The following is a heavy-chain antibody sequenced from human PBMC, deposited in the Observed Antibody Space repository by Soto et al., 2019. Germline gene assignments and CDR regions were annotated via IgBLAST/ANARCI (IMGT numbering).Heavy chain of an antibody. D-gene: IGHD2-15*01. CDR1: GGSFSTYY. V-gene: IGHV4-34*10. CDR3: LGWVNENWVDL. CDR2: INHSGSP. Sequence: SETVSLTCAVYGGSFSTYYWSWIRQSPGKGLGWIGEINHSGSPIYNPSLKSRISVSVDTSKKQFYLNLSSVTAADTAVYYCLGWVNENWVDLWGQGTLVTVYS. J-gene: IGHJ5*02.